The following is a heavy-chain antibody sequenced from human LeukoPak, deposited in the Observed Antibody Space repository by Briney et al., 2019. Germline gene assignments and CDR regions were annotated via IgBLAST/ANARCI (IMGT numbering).Heavy chain of an antibody. CDR3: ARGRIPARLRELGVVTDRHYYMDV. V-gene: IGHV1-18*01. Sequence: ATVKVSCRASGYTFTNFAISWVRQAPGQGLEWMGWINPYNGNTKHALKVQGRVTMTTDTSTSTAYMELRSLSPDDTAVFYCARGRIPARLRELGVVTDRHYYMDVWGKGTTVTVSS. CDR1: GYTFTNFA. D-gene: IGHD3-3*01. CDR2: INPYNGNT. J-gene: IGHJ6*03.